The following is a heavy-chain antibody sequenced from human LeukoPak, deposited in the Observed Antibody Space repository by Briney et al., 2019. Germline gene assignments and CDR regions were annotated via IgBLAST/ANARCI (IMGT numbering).Heavy chain of an antibody. CDR3: ARDAVSGSYADY. CDR2: IEQDGTEK. J-gene: IGHJ4*02. D-gene: IGHD1-26*01. Sequence: GGTLRLSCAASGFTFSSYWMSWVRQAPGKGLEWVANIEQDGTEKYYVDSVKGRFTISRDNAKNSLYLQMNSLRAEDTAVYYCARDAVSGSYADYWGQGTLVTVSS. V-gene: IGHV3-7*01. CDR1: GFTFSSYW.